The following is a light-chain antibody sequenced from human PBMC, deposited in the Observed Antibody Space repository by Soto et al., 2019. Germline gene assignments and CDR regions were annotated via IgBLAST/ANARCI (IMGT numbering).Light chain of an antibody. CDR2: GAS. V-gene: IGKV3D-15*01. J-gene: IGKJ1*01. CDR3: QQYNNWPWT. CDR1: QNIRSH. Sequence: EIVLTQSPATLSLSPGERATLSCKASQNIRSHLAWYLQKPGQPPRLLIFGASNRATGIPARFSGSGSGTDFTLTISSLQSEDFAVYYCQQYNNWPWTFGQGTKVEIK.